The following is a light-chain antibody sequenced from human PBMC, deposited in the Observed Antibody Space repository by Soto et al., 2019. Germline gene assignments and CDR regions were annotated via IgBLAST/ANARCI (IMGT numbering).Light chain of an antibody. CDR1: SSNIGSNY. CDR2: NYN. J-gene: IGLJ1*01. Sequence: QSVVTQPPSASGTPGQTVTISCSGSSSNIGSNYVYWYQQLPGTAPKLLIYNYNLRPSGVVDRFSGSRSGTSASLAISGLRSEDEADYYCSSYTSRTTLNVFGSGTKVTVL. V-gene: IGLV1-47*02. CDR3: SSYTSRTTLNV.